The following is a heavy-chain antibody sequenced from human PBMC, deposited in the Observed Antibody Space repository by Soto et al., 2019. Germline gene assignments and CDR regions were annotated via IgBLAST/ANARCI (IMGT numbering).Heavy chain of an antibody. CDR2: IYYSGST. D-gene: IGHD6-19*01. Sequence: KTSETLSVTCTVSGGSISSYYWSWIRQPPGKGLEWIGYIYYSGSTNYNPSLKSRVTISGDTSKNQFSLKLSSVTAADTAVYYCARDAMAGTHYYYGMDVWGQGTTVTV. CDR3: ARDAMAGTHYYYGMDV. V-gene: IGHV4-59*01. CDR1: GGSISSYY. J-gene: IGHJ6*02.